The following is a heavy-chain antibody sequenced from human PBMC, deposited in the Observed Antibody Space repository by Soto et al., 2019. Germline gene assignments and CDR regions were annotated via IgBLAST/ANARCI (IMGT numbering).Heavy chain of an antibody. CDR2: ISYDGSNK. J-gene: IGHJ4*02. V-gene: IGHV3-30*18. CDR3: AKGRKQWLVPRLTDY. D-gene: IGHD6-19*01. Sequence: QVQLVESGGGVVQPGRSLRLSCAASGFTFSSYGMHWVRQAPGKGLEWVAVISYDGSNKYYADSVKGRFTISRDNSKNTLYLQMNSLEAEDTAVYYCAKGRKQWLVPRLTDYWGQGTLVTVSS. CDR1: GFTFSSYG.